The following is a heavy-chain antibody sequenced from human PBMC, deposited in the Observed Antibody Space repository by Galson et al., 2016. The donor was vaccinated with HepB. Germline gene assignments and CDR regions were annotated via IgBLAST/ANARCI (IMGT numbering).Heavy chain of an antibody. CDR3: ARDIVLMVFSADYYYYGMDV. J-gene: IGHJ6*02. D-gene: IGHD2-8*01. CDR1: GYTFTSYG. CDR2: ISGYNGNT. V-gene: IGHV1-18*01. Sequence: SVKVSCKASGYTFTSYGISWVRLAPGQGLEWMGWISGYNGNTNYARKFQGRVTLTTNTSTSTAYMELRSRGSADTAVDYCARDIVLMVFSADYYYYGMDVWGQGTTVTGSS.